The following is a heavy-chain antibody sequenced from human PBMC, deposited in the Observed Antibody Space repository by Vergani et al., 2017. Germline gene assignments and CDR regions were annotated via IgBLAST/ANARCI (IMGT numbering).Heavy chain of an antibody. CDR2: IYYSGST. CDR1: GCSISSYY. J-gene: IGHJ4*02. CDR3: ATYEFWSGFDLDY. D-gene: IGHD3-3*01. V-gene: IGHV4-59*01. Sequence: QVQLQESGPGLVKPSETLSLTCTVSGCSISSYYWSWIRQPPGKGLEWIGYIYYSGSTKYNPSLKSRVTISVETSKNQFSLMLRSVTAADTAVYYCATYEFWSGFDLDYWGQGTLVTVSS.